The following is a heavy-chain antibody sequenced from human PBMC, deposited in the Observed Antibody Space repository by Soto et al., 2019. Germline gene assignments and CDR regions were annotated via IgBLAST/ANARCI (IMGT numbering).Heavy chain of an antibody. V-gene: IGHV3-21*01. CDR3: ATGYSGYDYDYYYGMDV. J-gene: IGHJ6*02. CDR1: GFTFSSYS. D-gene: IGHD5-12*01. CDR2: ISSSSSYI. Sequence: EVQLVESGGGLVKPGGSLRLSCAASGFTFSSYSMNWVRQAPGKGLEWVSSISSSSSYIYYADSVKGRFTISRDNAKNSLYLQMNSLRAEDTAVYYCATGYSGYDYDYYYGMDVWGQGTTVTVS.